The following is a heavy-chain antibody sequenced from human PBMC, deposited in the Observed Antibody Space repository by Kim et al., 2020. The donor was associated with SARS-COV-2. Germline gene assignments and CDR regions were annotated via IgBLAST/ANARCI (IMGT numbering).Heavy chain of an antibody. CDR2: INPCNGNT. J-gene: IGHJ4*02. CDR3: AIEFSASTLDY. D-gene: IGHD2-2*01. Sequence: SVKVSFKASGYTFTNYAMHCVRQAPGQRLEWIGWINPCNGNTKYSQNFQGRVTITRDTSANTAYMELSSLRSEDTAVYYCAIEFSASTLDYWGQGTLVTVSS. V-gene: IGHV1-3*01. CDR1: GYTFTNYA.